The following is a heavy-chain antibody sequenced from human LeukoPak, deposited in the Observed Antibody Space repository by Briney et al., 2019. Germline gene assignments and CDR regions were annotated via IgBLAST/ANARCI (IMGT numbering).Heavy chain of an antibody. CDR2: ISYDGSNK. CDR1: GFTFSSYA. D-gene: IGHD6-19*01. V-gene: IGHV3-30-3*01. Sequence: GESLRLSCAASGFTFSSYAMRWVRQAPGKGLEWVAVISYDGSNKYYADSVKGRFTISRDNSKNTLYLQMNSLRAEDTAVYYCARGAVALDYWGQGTLVTVSS. CDR3: ARGAVALDY. J-gene: IGHJ4*02.